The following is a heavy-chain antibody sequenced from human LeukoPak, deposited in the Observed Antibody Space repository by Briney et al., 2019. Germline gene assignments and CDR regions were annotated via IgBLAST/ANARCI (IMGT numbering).Heavy chain of an antibody. D-gene: IGHD3-22*01. Sequence: ASVKVSCKASGGTFSSYAISWVRQAPGQGLEWMGGIIPIFGTANYAQKFQGRVTIPADESTSTAYMELSSLRSEDTAVYYCASADYYDSSGYYGRFDYWGQGTLVTVSS. J-gene: IGHJ4*02. V-gene: IGHV1-69*13. CDR3: ASADYYDSSGYYGRFDY. CDR2: IIPIFGTA. CDR1: GGTFSSYA.